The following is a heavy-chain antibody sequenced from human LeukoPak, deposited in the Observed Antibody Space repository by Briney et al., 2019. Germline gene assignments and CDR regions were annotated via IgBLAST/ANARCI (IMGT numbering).Heavy chain of an antibody. J-gene: IGHJ4*02. CDR3: ARDRKGYYGSGSYYGLDY. CDR1: GFTFSSYS. CDR2: ISSSSSYI. V-gene: IGHV3-21*01. D-gene: IGHD3-10*01. Sequence: GGSLRLSCAASGFTFSSYSMNWVRQAPGKGLEWVSSISSSSSYIYYADSVKGRFTISRDNAKNSLYLQMNSLRAEDTAVYYCARDRKGYYGSGSYYGLDYWGQGTLVTVSS.